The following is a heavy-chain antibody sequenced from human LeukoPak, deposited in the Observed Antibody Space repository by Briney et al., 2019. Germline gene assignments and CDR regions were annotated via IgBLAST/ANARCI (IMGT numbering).Heavy chain of an antibody. D-gene: IGHD6-19*01. CDR3: AGEGRIAVAGDTFDI. V-gene: IGHV6-1*01. J-gene: IGHJ3*02. Sequence: SQTLSLTCALSGDIFSSNSAVWNWIRQSPTRGLEWLGRTYYRSKLYSDYAVSVKSRISINPDTSKNQFSLQLNSVTPEDTAVYYCAGEGRIAVAGDTFDIWGQGTMVTVSS. CDR2: TYYRSKLYS. CDR1: GDIFSSNSAV.